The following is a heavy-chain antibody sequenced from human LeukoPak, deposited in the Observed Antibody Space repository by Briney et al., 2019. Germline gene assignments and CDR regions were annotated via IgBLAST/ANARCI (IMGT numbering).Heavy chain of an antibody. V-gene: IGHV3-48*04. J-gene: IGHJ5*02. CDR2: ISSSSSTI. Sequence: GGSLRLSCAASGFTFSSYSMNWVRQAPGKGLEWVSYISSSSSTIYYADSVKGRFTISRDNAKNSLYLQMNSLRAEDTAVYYCARDGKTENYYDSSGYYDWFDPWGQGTLVTVSS. D-gene: IGHD3-22*01. CDR3: ARDGKTENYYDSSGYYDWFDP. CDR1: GFTFSSYS.